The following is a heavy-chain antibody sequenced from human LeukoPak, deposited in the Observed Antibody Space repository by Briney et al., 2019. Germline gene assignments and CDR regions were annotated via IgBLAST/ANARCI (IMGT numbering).Heavy chain of an antibody. CDR3: ARDALYYGDYGVDY. D-gene: IGHD4-17*01. CDR1: GYTFTSYG. Sequence: ASVKVSCKASGYTFTSYGISWVRQAPGQGLEWMGWISAYNGNTNYAQKLQGSVTMTTDTSTSTAYMELRSLRSDDTAVYYCARDALYYGDYGVDYWGQGTLVTVSS. V-gene: IGHV1-18*01. CDR2: ISAYNGNT. J-gene: IGHJ4*02.